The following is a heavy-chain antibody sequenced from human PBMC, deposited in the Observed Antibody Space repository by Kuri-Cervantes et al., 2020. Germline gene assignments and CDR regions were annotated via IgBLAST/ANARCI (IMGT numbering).Heavy chain of an antibody. J-gene: IGHJ6*03. CDR1: GFTFSSYG. CDR3: AKEASIAVAGLPDYYYYMDV. V-gene: IGHV3-23*01. D-gene: IGHD6-19*01. CDR2: ISGSGGST. Sequence: LSLTCAASGFTFSSYGMHWVRQAPGKGLEWVSAISGSGGSTYYADSVKGRFTISRDNSKNTLYLQMNSLRAEDTAVYYCAKEASIAVAGLPDYYYYMDVWGKGTTVTVSS.